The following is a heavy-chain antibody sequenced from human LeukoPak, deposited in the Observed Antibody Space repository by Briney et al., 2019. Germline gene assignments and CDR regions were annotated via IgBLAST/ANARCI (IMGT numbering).Heavy chain of an antibody. Sequence: GGSLRLSCAASGFTFSSYWLSWVRQAPGKGLEWVANIKQDGSERYYVDSVKGRFTISRDNAKNSLYLQMNSLRVEDAAVYYCAREYYDSGSYSGNLDYWGQGTLVTVSS. CDR2: IKQDGSER. CDR3: AREYYDSGSYSGNLDY. D-gene: IGHD3-10*01. J-gene: IGHJ4*02. V-gene: IGHV3-7*01. CDR1: GFTFSSYW.